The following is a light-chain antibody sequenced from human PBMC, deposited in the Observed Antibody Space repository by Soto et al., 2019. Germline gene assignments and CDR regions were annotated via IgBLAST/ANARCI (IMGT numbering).Light chain of an antibody. J-gene: IGKJ2*01. Sequence: EVVLTQSPGTLSLSPGDRATLSCRASQSLSSTYLVWYQQRSGRAPRLLISAASSRAAGVPDRFSGSGSGTDVTLTITSLEPEDFAVYYCQQYNISPFSFGQGTKLEIK. CDR3: QQYNISPFS. CDR1: QSLSSTY. V-gene: IGKV3-20*01. CDR2: AAS.